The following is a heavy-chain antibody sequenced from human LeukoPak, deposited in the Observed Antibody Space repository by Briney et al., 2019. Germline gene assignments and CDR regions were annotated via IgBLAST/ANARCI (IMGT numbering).Heavy chain of an antibody. D-gene: IGHD3-22*01. CDR2: IYHSGST. CDR3: ARVLHQYYYDSSGYDY. CDR1: GGSTSSTNW. V-gene: IGHV4-4*02. J-gene: IGHJ4*02. Sequence: SETLSLTCAVSGGSTSSTNWWSWVRQPPGKGLEWIGEIYHSGSTNYNPPLKSRVTISVEKSKNQFSLKLSSVTAADTAVYYCARVLHQYYYDSSGYDYWGQGTLVTVSS.